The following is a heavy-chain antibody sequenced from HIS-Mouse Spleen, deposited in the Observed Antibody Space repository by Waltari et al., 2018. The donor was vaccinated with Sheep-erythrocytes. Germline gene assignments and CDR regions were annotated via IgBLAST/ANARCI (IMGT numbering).Heavy chain of an antibody. J-gene: IGHJ4*02. CDR2: IIPILGIA. V-gene: IGHV1-69*04. D-gene: IGHD1-26*01. CDR1: GGTCSRHA. CDR3: AQTGATTPHFDY. Sequence: QVQLVQSGAEVKKPGSSVKVSCKASGGTCSRHAISGGRQAPGQGLEWMGRIIPILGIANYAQKFQGRVTITADKSTSTAYMELSSLRSEDTAVYYCAQTGATTPHFDYWGQGTLVTVSS.